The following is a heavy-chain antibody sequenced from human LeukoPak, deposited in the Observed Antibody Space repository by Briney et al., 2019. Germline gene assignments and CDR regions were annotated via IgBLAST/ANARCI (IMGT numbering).Heavy chain of an antibody. J-gene: IGHJ4*02. CDR3: ARGPDRRDGYKSPDY. D-gene: IGHD5-24*01. Sequence: SETLSLTCTVPGGSIRNYHWSWIRQPAGKGLEWIGRIYSSGSTNYNPSLKSRLTMSVDTSKNQFSLKLTSVTAADTAVYYCARGPDRRDGYKSPDYWGQGILVTVSS. CDR2: IYSSGST. V-gene: IGHV4-4*07. CDR1: GGSIRNYH.